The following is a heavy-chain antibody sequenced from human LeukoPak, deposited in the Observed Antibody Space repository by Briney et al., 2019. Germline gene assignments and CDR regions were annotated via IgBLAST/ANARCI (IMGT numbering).Heavy chain of an antibody. CDR2: INSDGGST. CDR3: ARTQYSGSKLDY. CDR1: GFTFSSYW. J-gene: IGHJ4*02. V-gene: IGHV3-74*01. D-gene: IGHD1-26*01. Sequence: PGGSLRLSCAASGFTFSSYWMHWVRQAPGKGLVGVSRINSDGGSTSYADSVKGRFTISRDNAKNTLYLQMNSLRAEDTAVFYCARTQYSGSKLDYWGQGILVTVSS.